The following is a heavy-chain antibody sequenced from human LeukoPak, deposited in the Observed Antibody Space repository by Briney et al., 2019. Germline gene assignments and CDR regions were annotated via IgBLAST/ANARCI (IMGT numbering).Heavy chain of an antibody. D-gene: IGHD3-3*01. Sequence: GGSLRLSRAASGFTSDDYAMHWVRQAPGKGLEWVSLISGDGGSTYYADSVKGRFTISRDNSKNSLYLQMNSLRTEDTALYYCAKDRHYDFWSGYYHVDAFDIWGQGTMVTVSS. CDR1: GFTSDDYA. J-gene: IGHJ3*02. CDR2: ISGDGGST. V-gene: IGHV3-43*02. CDR3: AKDRHYDFWSGYYHVDAFDI.